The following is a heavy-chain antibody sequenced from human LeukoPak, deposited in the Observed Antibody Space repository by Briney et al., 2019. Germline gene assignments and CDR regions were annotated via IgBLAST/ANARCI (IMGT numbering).Heavy chain of an antibody. D-gene: IGHD6-19*01. CDR1: GDSINYASY. CDR3: AKSIAVAGTWIDN. J-gene: IGHJ4*02. V-gene: IGHV4-38-2*02. Sequence: SETLSLTCTVSGDSINYASYWGWIRQTPGKGLEWIGSIHRGGTTYFSPSLKSRVTMSIDLSKNQFSLKLTSVAAADSAMYYCAKSIAVAGTWIDNWGQGTLVLVSS. CDR2: IHRGGTT.